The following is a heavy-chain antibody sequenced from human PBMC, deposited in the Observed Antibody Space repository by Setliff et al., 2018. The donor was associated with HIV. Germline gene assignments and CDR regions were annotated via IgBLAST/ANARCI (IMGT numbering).Heavy chain of an antibody. D-gene: IGHD2-2*01. CDR1: GGSISNYY. CDR3: ARVIVVVPAAIGGGYYYMDV. CDR2: IYTSGST. Sequence: SETLSLTCTVSGGSISNYYWSWIRQPAGKGLEWIGHIYTSGSTNYNPSLKSRVTISVDTSKNQSSLKLSSVTAADTAVYYCARVIVVVPAAIGGGYYYMDVWGKGTTVTVSS. V-gene: IGHV4-4*07. J-gene: IGHJ6*03.